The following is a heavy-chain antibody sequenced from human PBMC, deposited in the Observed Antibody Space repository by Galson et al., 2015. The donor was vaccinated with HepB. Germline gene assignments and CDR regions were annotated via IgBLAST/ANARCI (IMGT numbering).Heavy chain of an antibody. J-gene: IGHJ4*02. CDR2: LYSDGSNK. Sequence: SLRLSCAASGFTLSDYGMHWVRQAPGKGLEWLAVLYSDGSNKYSPDSVRGRFTISRDNSKNTLYLQMNSLRAEDTAVYFCARDGRGWFGELLIDQWGQGTLVTVSS. D-gene: IGHD3-10*01. V-gene: IGHV3-33*01. CDR3: ARDGRGWFGELLIDQ. CDR1: GFTLSDYG.